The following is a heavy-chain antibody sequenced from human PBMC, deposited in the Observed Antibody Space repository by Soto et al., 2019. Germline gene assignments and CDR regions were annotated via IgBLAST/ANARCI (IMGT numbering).Heavy chain of an antibody. J-gene: IGHJ4*02. CDR2: INHSGST. CDR1: GGSFSGYY. Sequence: PSETLSLTCAVYGGSFSGYYWSWIRQPPGKGLEWIGEINHSGSTNYNPSLKSRVTISVDTSKNQFSLKLSSVTAADTAVYYCARSVRWYSCYFDYWGQGTLVTVSS. D-gene: IGHD6-13*01. CDR3: ARSVRWYSCYFDY. V-gene: IGHV4-34*01.